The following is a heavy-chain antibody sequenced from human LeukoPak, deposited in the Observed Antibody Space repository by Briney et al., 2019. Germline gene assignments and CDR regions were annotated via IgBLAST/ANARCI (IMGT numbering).Heavy chain of an antibody. CDR1: GYTFTGYY. CDR3: ARDSIVVVPAARYYYYMDV. V-gene: IGHV1-2*02. CDR2: INPNSGGT. J-gene: IGHJ6*03. Sequence: GASVKVSCKASGYTFTGYYMHWVRQAPGQGLEWMGWINPNSGGTNYAQKFQGRVTMTRDTSISTAYMELSRLRSDDTAVYYCARDSIVVVPAARYYYYMDVWGKGTTVTISS. D-gene: IGHD2-2*01.